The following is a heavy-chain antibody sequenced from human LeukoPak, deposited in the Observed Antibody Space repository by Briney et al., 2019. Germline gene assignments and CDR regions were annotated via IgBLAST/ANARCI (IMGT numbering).Heavy chain of an antibody. CDR2: IYPGDSDT. D-gene: IGHD2-2*01. V-gene: IGHV5-51*01. J-gene: IGHJ3*02. Sequence: GESLKISCKGSGYSFTSYWIAWVRQMPGKGLEWMGIIYPGDSDTRYSPSFQGQVTISADKSISTAYLQWSSLKASDTAMYYCARRWYCSSTSCPGRYTFDIWGQGTMVTVSS. CDR1: GYSFTSYW. CDR3: ARRWYCSSTSCPGRYTFDI.